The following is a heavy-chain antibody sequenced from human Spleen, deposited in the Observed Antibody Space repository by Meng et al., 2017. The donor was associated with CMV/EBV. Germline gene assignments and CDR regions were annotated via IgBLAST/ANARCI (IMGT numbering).Heavy chain of an antibody. D-gene: IGHD2-2*01. J-gene: IGHJ4*02. CDR3: ARVPYCSSTSCYPLFDY. V-gene: IGHV4-31*02. CDR1: SSSSGGYY. Sequence: SSSSGGYYWSWIRQHPGKGLEWIGYIYYSGSTYYNPSLKSRVTISVDTSKNQFSLKLSSVTAADTAVYYCARVPYCSSTSCYPLFDYWGQGTLVTVSS. CDR2: IYYSGST.